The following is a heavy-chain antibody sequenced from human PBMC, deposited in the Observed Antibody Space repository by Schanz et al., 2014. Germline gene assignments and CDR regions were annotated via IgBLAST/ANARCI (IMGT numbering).Heavy chain of an antibody. V-gene: IGHV1-46*01. Sequence: QVHVVQSGAVLKTPGASVNVSCKTSGQTVSSYFIQWVRQAPGQGLEWMGIINPTGGSTSYAQKFQGRVTMTRDTSTSTVYMELSSLRSEDTAVYYCARIAGGMDVWGQGTTVTVSS. CDR3: ARIAGGMDV. D-gene: IGHD2-21*01. J-gene: IGHJ6*02. CDR2: INPTGGST. CDR1: GQTVSSYF.